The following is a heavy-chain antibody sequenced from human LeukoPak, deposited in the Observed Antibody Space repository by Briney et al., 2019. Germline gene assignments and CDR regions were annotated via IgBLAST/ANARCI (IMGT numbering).Heavy chain of an antibody. D-gene: IGHD6-13*01. CDR3: ARVGSRDNIHFDY. V-gene: IGHV4-31*03. J-gene: IGHJ4*02. Sequence: PSQTLSLTCTVSGASISSGTYYWRWIRQLPGKGLEWTGYIYYTGTTDYNPSLKSRVSISRDTSKNQFSLSLSSVTAADTAVFYCARVGSRDNIHFDYWGQGSLVTVSS. CDR2: IYYTGTT. CDR1: GASISSGTYY.